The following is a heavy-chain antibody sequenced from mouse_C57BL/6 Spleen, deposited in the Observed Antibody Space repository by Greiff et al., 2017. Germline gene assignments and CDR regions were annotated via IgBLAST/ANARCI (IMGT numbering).Heavy chain of an antibody. J-gene: IGHJ4*01. V-gene: IGHV5-17*01. CDR1: GFTFSDYG. CDR2: ISSGSSTI. Sequence: DVMLVESGGGLVKPGGSLKLSCAASGFTFSDYGMHWVRQAPEKGLAWVAYISSGSSTIYYADTVKGRFTISRDNAKNTLFLQMASLRSEDTAMYYCARGGSSRYYAMDYWGQGTSVTVSS. CDR3: ARGGSSRYYAMDY. D-gene: IGHD1-1*01.